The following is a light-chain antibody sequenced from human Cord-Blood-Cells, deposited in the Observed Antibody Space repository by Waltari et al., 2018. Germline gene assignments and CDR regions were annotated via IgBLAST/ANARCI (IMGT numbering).Light chain of an antibody. CDR1: QSVSSSY. J-gene: IGKJ4*01. Sequence: IVLTQSPGTLSLSLGERATLSCRASQSVSSSYLAWYQQKPGQAPRLLIYGASSRATGIPDRFSGSGSGTDFTLTISRLEPEDFAVYYCQQYGSSPTFGGGTKVEIK. V-gene: IGKV3-20*01. CDR2: GAS. CDR3: QQYGSSPT.